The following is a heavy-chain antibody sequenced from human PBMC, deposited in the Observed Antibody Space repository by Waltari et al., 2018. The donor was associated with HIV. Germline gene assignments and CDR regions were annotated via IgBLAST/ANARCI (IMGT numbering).Heavy chain of an antibody. J-gene: IGHJ6*02. V-gene: IGHV1-69*13. CDR1: GGTFSSYA. CDR3: ATGGADYYDSSGMDV. Sequence: QVQLVQSGAEVKKPGSSVTVSCKASGGTFSSYAISWVRPVPGQGLEWMGGIIPSFGTANYAQKFQGRVTITADEATSTAYMELSSLRSEDTAVYYCATGGADYYDSSGMDVWGQGTTVTVSS. D-gene: IGHD3-22*01. CDR2: IIPSFGTA.